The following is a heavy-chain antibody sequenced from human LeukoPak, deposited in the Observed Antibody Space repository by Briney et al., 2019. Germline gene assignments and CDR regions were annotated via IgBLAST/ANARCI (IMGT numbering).Heavy chain of an antibody. CDR3: ARDASAAAGTYHFWD. Sequence: GGSLRLSCAASGFTFSSYSMNWVRQAPGKGLEWVSSISSSSSYIYYADSVKGRFTISRDNAKKSLYLHMNSLRAEDTAVYYCARDASAAAGTYHFWDWGKGTLVTV. D-gene: IGHD6-13*01. V-gene: IGHV3-21*01. CDR1: GFTFSSYS. J-gene: IGHJ4*02. CDR2: ISSSSSYI.